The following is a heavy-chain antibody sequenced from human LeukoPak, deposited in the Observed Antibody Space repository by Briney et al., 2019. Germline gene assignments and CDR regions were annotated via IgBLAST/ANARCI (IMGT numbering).Heavy chain of an antibody. CDR2: INPDGSQT. CDR3: ARDLGYGALDP. CDR1: GFTFSSYR. V-gene: IGHV3-7*01. D-gene: IGHD4-17*01. Sequence: GGSLRPSCAASGFTFSSYRMNWVRQAPGKGLEWVALINPDGSQTNYVDSVKGRLTISRDNAENSLYLQMNSLRAEDTAVYYCARDLGYGALDPWGQGTLVTVSS. J-gene: IGHJ5*02.